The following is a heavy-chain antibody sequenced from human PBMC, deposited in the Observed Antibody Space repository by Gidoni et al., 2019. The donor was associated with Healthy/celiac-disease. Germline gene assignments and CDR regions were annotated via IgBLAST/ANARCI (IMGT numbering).Heavy chain of an antibody. V-gene: IGHV3-21*01. CDR2: ISSSSSYI. CDR3: AREGFGYSYDQIPFDY. CDR1: GCTFSSYS. Sequence: ELQLVESGGGLVKPGGSLTLSCAASGCTFSSYSMNWVRPAPGKGLEWVSSISSSSSYIYYADSVKGRFTISRDNDKNSLYLQMNSLRAEDTAVYYCAREGFGYSYDQIPFDYWGQGTLVTVSS. D-gene: IGHD5-18*01. J-gene: IGHJ4*02.